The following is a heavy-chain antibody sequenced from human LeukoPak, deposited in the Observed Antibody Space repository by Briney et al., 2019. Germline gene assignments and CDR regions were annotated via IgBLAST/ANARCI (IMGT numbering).Heavy chain of an antibody. CDR1: GFTFSSYA. J-gene: IGHJ4*02. CDR2: ISYDGSNK. D-gene: IGHD4-17*01. Sequence: GRSLRLSCAASGFTFSSYAMHWVRQAPGKGLEWVAVISYDGSNKYYADSVKGRFTISRDNSKNTLYLQMNSLRAEDTAVYYCARALYGDYENYFDYWSQGTLVTVSS. V-gene: IGHV3-30*04. CDR3: ARALYGDYENYFDY.